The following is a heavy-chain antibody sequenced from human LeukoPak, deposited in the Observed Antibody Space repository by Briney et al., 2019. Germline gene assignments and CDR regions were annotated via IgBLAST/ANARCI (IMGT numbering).Heavy chain of an antibody. V-gene: IGHV3-23*01. CDR2: ISGSDGST. D-gene: IGHD6-19*01. Sequence: GGSLRLSCAASGFTFSTYAMSWVRQAPGKGLEWVSAISGSDGSTFYADSVKGRFSISRDNSKNTLYLHMNSLRAEDTALYYGATASYSSGPYYYGMDVWGHGTTVTVSS. J-gene: IGHJ6*02. CDR1: GFTFSTYA. CDR3: ATASYSSGPYYYGMDV.